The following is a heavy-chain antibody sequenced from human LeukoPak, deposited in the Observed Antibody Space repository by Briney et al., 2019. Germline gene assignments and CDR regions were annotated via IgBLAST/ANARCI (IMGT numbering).Heavy chain of an antibody. CDR2: IYPGDSDT. CDR1: GYSFTSYW. Sequence: GESLKISCKGSGYSFTSYWIGWVRQMPGKGLEWMGIIYPGDSDTRYSPSFQGQVTISADKSISTAYLQWSSLKAPDTAMYYCARVGPHYYDSSGPFDYWGQGTLVTVSS. J-gene: IGHJ4*02. CDR3: ARVGPHYYDSSGPFDY. D-gene: IGHD3-22*01. V-gene: IGHV5-51*01.